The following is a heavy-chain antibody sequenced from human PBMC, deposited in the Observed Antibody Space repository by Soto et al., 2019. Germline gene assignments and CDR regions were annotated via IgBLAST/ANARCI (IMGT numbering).Heavy chain of an antibody. CDR1: KFIFSDYA. Sequence: GGSLRLSCAASKFIFSDYAINWVRQAPGKGLEWVSVITANAGTTYYADSVKGRFTISRDNSKNTLYLEMNSLRADVSSVYYCAKADYAGSYDDAFDVWGQGTLVTVSS. J-gene: IGHJ3*01. CDR3: AKADYAGSYDDAFDV. V-gene: IGHV3-23*01. D-gene: IGHD1-26*01. CDR2: ITANAGTT.